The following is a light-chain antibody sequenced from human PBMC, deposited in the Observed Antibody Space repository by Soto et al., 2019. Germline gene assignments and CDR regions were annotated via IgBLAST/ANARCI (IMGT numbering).Light chain of an antibody. J-gene: IGLJ1*01. CDR2: DVS. CDR3: SSYTSSSTSYV. CDR1: SSDVGGYNY. V-gene: IGLV2-14*01. Sequence: QSALTQPASVSGSPGQSITISCTGTSSDVGGYNYVSWYQQHPGKAPKLMIYDVSNRPSGVSNRFSVSKSGNTASLTISGLQAEDEADYYCSSYTSSSTSYVFGTGTQLTVL.